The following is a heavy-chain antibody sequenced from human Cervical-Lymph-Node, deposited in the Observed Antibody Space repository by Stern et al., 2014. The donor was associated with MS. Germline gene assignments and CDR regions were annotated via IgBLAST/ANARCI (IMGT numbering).Heavy chain of an antibody. D-gene: IGHD6-19*01. Sequence: EVQLVESGGGLVKPGRSLRLSCTASGFTFGDYAMSWFRQAPGKGLEWVGFIRNKAYGGTTEYAASVKGRFTISRDDSKSIAYLQMNSLKTEDTAVYYCTRVGSSGWSGFYYYYYGMDVWGQGTTVTVSS. CDR2: IRNKAYGGTT. CDR3: TRVGSSGWSGFYYYYYGMDV. V-gene: IGHV3-49*05. J-gene: IGHJ6*02. CDR1: GFTFGDYA.